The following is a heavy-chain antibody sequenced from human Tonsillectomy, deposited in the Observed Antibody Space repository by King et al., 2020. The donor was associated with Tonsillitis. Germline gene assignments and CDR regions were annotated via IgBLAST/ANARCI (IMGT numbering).Heavy chain of an antibody. CDR2: IKEDGSET. D-gene: IGHD2-21*01. CDR3: ARDSGSCDGCAFDV. J-gene: IGHJ3*01. V-gene: IGHV3-7*01. CDR1: GFTFSSSW. Sequence: VQLVESGGGLVQPGGSLRISCAASGFTFSSSWMSWVRQAPGRGLEWEANIKEDGSETFYVDSVKGRFTISRDNAKNSLYLQMNSLRAEETAVYYCARDSGSCDGCAFDVWGQGTTVTVSS.